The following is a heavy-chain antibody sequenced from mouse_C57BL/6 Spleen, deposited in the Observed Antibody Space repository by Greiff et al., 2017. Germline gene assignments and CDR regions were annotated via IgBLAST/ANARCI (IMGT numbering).Heavy chain of an antibody. Sequence: VKLMESGPGLVQPSQSLSITCTVSGFSLTSYGVHWVRQSPGKGLAWLGVIWSGGSTDYNAAFISRLSISKDNSKSQVFFKMNSLQADDTAIYYCASYYGNGYYAMDYWGQGTSVTVSS. D-gene: IGHD2-1*01. J-gene: IGHJ4*01. V-gene: IGHV2-2*01. CDR3: ASYYGNGYYAMDY. CDR1: GFSLTSYG. CDR2: IWSGGST.